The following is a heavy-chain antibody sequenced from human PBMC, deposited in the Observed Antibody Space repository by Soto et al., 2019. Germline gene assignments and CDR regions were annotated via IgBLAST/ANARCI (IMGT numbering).Heavy chain of an antibody. V-gene: IGHV1-46*01. Sequence: GASVKVSCTASGYTFTSYYMHWVRQAPGQGLEWMGIINPSGGSTSYAQKFQGRVTMTRDTSTSTVYMELSSLRSEDTAVYYCARDPCSGGSCYLNWFDPWGQGTLVTVSS. CDR2: INPSGGST. D-gene: IGHD2-15*01. J-gene: IGHJ5*02. CDR1: GYTFTSYY. CDR3: ARDPCSGGSCYLNWFDP.